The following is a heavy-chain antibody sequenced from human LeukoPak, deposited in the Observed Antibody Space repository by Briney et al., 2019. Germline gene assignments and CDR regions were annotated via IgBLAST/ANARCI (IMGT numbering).Heavy chain of an antibody. J-gene: IGHJ4*02. CDR2: INPNSGGT. CDR1: EYTFTGYY. CDR3: ARENCSSTSCYLLNDY. Sequence: ASVKVSCKASEYTFTGYYMHWVRQAPGQGLEWMGWINPNSGGTNYAQKFQGRVTMTRDTSISTAYMELSRLRSDDTAVYYCARENCSSTSCYLLNDYWGQGTLVTVSS. D-gene: IGHD2-2*01. V-gene: IGHV1-2*02.